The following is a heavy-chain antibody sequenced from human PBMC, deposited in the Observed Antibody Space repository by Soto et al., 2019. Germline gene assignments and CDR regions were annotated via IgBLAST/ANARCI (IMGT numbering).Heavy chain of an antibody. V-gene: IGHV1-69*13. CDR1: GGTFSSYA. CDR2: IIPIFGTA. Sequence: ASVKVSCKASGGTFSSYAISWVRQAPGQGLEWMGGIIPIFGTANYAQKFQGRVTITADESTSTAYVELSSLRSEDTAVYYCARDDPAPRNYYDSSGYYSNWGQGTLVTVSS. D-gene: IGHD3-22*01. J-gene: IGHJ4*02. CDR3: ARDDPAPRNYYDSSGYYSN.